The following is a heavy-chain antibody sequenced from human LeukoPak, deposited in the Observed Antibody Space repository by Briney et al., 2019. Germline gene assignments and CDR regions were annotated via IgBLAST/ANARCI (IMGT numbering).Heavy chain of an antibody. CDR1: GGSISSGGYY. CDR3: ARERDGYTFEVY. J-gene: IGHJ4*02. CDR2: IYYSGST. D-gene: IGHD5-24*01. V-gene: IGHV4-31*03. Sequence: SETLSLTCTVSGGSISSGGYYWSWIRQHPGKGLEWIGYIYYSGSTYYNPSLKSRVTISVDTSKNQFSLKLSSVTAADTAVYYCARERDGYTFEVYWGQGTLVTVSS.